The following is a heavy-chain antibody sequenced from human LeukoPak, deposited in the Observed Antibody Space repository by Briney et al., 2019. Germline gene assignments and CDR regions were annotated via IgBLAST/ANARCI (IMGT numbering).Heavy chain of an antibody. CDR1: GYTFTSYG. CDR2: ISAYNGNT. CDR3: ARALLGYYYDSRGRNFDY. Sequence: ASVKVSCKASGYTFTSYGINWVRQAPGQGLEWMGWISAYNGNTNYVQKLQDRVTITTDTSTSTAYMELRSLRSDDTAVYYCARALLGYYYDSRGRNFDYWGQGTLVTVSS. V-gene: IGHV1-18*01. D-gene: IGHD3-22*01. J-gene: IGHJ4*02.